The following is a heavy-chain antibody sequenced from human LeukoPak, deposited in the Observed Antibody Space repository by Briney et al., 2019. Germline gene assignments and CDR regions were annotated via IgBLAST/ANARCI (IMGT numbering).Heavy chain of an antibody. CDR2: INPSGGST. Sequence: ASVKVSCKASGYTFTSYYMHWVRQAPGQGLEWMGIINPSGGSTSYAQKFQGRVTMTRDTSTSTVYMELSSLRSEDTAVYYCARDINSVVVTPGEGYAFDIWGQGTMVTVSS. J-gene: IGHJ3*02. CDR1: GYTFTSYY. CDR3: ARDINSVVVTPGEGYAFDI. V-gene: IGHV1-46*01. D-gene: IGHD2-21*02.